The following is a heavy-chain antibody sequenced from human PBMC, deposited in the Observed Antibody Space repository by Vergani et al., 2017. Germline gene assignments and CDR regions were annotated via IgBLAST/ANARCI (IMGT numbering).Heavy chain of an antibody. V-gene: IGHV4-59*01. Sequence: QVQLQESGPGLVKPSETLSLTCTVSGGSITNNFWSWLRRPPGKGLELIGYIHHSGATNSKSSLWRRVSISIHTSKSSFSLRLSSVTTADTAMYYCARDTLHFDSENYDDVFDSWGQGTMVIVSS. CDR1: GGSITNNF. J-gene: IGHJ3*02. CDR2: IHHSGAT. CDR3: ARDTLHFDSENYDDVFDS. D-gene: IGHD3-16*01.